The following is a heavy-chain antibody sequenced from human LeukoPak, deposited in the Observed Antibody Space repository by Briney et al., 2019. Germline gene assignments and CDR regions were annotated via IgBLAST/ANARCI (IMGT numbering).Heavy chain of an antibody. Sequence: PGGSLRLSCAASGFTFSSYWMHWVRQAPGKGLVWVSRINSDGSSTSYADSVKGRFTISRDNAKNTLYLQMNSLRAEDTAVYYCARGSYYDSSVQRGPDYWGQGTLVTVS. CDR2: INSDGSST. D-gene: IGHD3-22*01. CDR1: GFTFSSYW. J-gene: IGHJ4*02. CDR3: ARGSYYDSSVQRGPDY. V-gene: IGHV3-74*01.